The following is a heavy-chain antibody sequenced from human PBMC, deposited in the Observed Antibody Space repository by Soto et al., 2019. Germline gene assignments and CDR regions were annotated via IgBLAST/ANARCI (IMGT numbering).Heavy chain of an antibody. CDR2: ISGSGGST. J-gene: IGHJ6*02. CDR1: GFTFSSYA. CDR3: AKETPSNYFYGMDV. V-gene: IGHV3-23*01. Sequence: PGEPLKISCAASGFTFSSYAMSWVRQAPGKGLEWVSAISGSGGSTYYADSVKGRFTISRDNSKNTLYLQMNSLRAEDTAIYYCAKETPSNYFYGMDVWGQGTTVTVSS. D-gene: IGHD2-15*01.